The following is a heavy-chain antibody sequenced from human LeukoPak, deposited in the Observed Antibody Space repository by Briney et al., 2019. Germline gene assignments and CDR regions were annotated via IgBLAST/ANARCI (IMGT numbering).Heavy chain of an antibody. Sequence: AAVTVSCKASGYTFTSYYMHWVRQAPGQGLEWMGIINPSGGSTSYAQKFQGRVTMTRDTSTSTVYMELSSLRSEDTAVYYCASGVRRDDFDYWGQGTLVTVSS. D-gene: IGHD2-21*01. CDR3: ASGVRRDDFDY. CDR1: GYTFTSYY. CDR2: INPSGGST. J-gene: IGHJ4*02. V-gene: IGHV1-46*01.